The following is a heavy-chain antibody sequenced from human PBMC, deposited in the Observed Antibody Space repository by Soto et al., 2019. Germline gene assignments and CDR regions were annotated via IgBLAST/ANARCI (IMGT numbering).Heavy chain of an antibody. CDR2: ITETGGDT. CDR1: GFTFSNFV. V-gene: IGHV3-23*01. J-gene: IGHJ6*02. Sequence: PGGSLRLSCAASGFTFSNFVMRWVRQAPGKGLVWVSTITETGGDTYYTDSVKGRFTISRDNSKNTLYLQMSSLRAEDTALYYCTKASSDRHHMDVWGQGTTVTVSS. CDR3: TKASSDRHHMDV.